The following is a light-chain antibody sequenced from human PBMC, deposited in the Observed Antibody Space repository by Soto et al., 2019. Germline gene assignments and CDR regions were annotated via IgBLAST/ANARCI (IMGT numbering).Light chain of an antibody. CDR1: QSVTSSY. V-gene: IGKV3-20*01. CDR2: GAS. CDR3: QQYGSSPIT. J-gene: IGKJ5*01. Sequence: EIVLTQYPGTLSLSPGERATLSCRASQSVTSSYLAWYQQKPGQAPRLLIYGASSRATGITDRFSGSGSGTDFTLTISRLESEDFAVYYCQQYGSSPITFGQGTRLEIK.